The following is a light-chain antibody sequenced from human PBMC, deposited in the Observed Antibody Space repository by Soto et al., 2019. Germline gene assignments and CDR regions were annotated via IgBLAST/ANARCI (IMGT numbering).Light chain of an antibody. V-gene: IGLV1-44*01. CDR2: SNN. CDR1: SSNIGSNT. CDR3: AAWDDSLNVYV. J-gene: IGLJ1*01. Sequence: QSVLTQPPSASGTPGQRVTISFSGSSSNIGSNTVNLYQQLPGTAPKLLIYSNNQRPSGVPDRFSGSKSGTSASLAISGLQSEDEADYYCAAWDDSLNVYVFGTGTKVTVL.